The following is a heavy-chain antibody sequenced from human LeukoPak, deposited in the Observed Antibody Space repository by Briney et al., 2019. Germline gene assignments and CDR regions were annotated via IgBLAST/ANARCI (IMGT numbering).Heavy chain of an antibody. CDR1: GFTFSSYA. CDR3: AKTTVAVAGTNYFDY. Sequence: GGSLRLSCAASGFTFSSYAMSWVRQAPGKGLEWVSAISGSGGSTYYADSVKGRFTISRDNSENTLYLQMNSLRAEDTAVYYCAKTTVAVAGTNYFDYWGQGTLVTVSS. V-gene: IGHV3-23*01. J-gene: IGHJ4*02. CDR2: ISGSGGST. D-gene: IGHD6-19*01.